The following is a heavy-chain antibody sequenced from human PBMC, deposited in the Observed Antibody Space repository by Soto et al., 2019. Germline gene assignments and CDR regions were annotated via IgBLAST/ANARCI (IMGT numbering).Heavy chain of an antibody. CDR1: GFTFSNYG. V-gene: IGHV3-13*05. Sequence: GGSLSISCTASGFTFSNYGLHWVRQTTGIGLEWVSAIGTTGDPYYPGSVKGRFTISRGNAKNYLYLQMNSLTVEDTGVYFCGRGSSGWYSEADFWGQGTLVNVSS. CDR2: IGTTGDP. CDR3: GRGSSGWYSEADF. D-gene: IGHD6-19*01. J-gene: IGHJ4*02.